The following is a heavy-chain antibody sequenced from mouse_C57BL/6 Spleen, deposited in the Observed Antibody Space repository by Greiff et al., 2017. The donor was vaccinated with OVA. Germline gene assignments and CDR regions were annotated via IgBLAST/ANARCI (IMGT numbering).Heavy chain of an antibody. J-gene: IGHJ1*03. CDR3: TRRANLLLRYFDV. CDR2: IDPETGGT. CDR1: GYTFTDYE. Sequence: QVQLKESGAELVRPGASVTLSCKASGYTFTDYEMHWVKQTPVHGLEWIGAIDPETGGTAYNQKFKGKAILTADKSSSTAYMELRSLTSEDSAVYYCTRRANLLLRYFDVWGTGTTVTVSS. D-gene: IGHD1-1*01. V-gene: IGHV1-15*01.